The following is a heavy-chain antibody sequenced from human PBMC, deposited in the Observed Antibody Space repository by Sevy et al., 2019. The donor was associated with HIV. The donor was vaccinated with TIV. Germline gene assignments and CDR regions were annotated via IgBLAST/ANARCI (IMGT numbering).Heavy chain of an antibody. J-gene: IGHJ4*02. V-gene: IGHV4-39*01. CDR1: GGSISSSSYY. Sequence: SETLSLTCTVSGGSISSSSYYWGWIRQPPGKGLGWIGSIYYSGSTYYNPSLKSRVTLSVDTSKNQFSLELSSVTAADTAVYYCARAPAAIIRFDYWGQRTLVTVSS. D-gene: IGHD2-2*01. CDR2: IYYSGST. CDR3: ARAPAAIIRFDY.